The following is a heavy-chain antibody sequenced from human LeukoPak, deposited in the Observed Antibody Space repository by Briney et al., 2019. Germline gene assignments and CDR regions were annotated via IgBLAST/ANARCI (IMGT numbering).Heavy chain of an antibody. D-gene: IGHD6-19*01. J-gene: IGHJ4*02. CDR1: GFTFSHYW. CDR2: INNDGSST. CDR3: ANALSGIAVAGWSYFED. Sequence: GGSLRLSCAASGFTFSHYWMHWVRQVPGKGLVWVSHINNDGSSTTYADSVKGRFTISRDNAKNTLYLQMNSLRAEDTAVYYCANALSGIAVAGWSYFEDWGQGTLVTVSS. V-gene: IGHV3-74*01.